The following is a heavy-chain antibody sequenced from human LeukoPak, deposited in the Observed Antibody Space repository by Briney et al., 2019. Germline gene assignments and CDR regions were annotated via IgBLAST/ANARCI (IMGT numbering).Heavy chain of an antibody. CDR1: GFSLNTRGVG. D-gene: IGHD3-22*01. V-gene: IGHV2-5*02. J-gene: IGHJ4*02. CDR3: AHRKNYYDSSVFDN. Sequence: SGPTLVNPTQTLTLTCTFSGFSLNTRGVGVGWIRQPPGRALEWLPLIYCDDDRRYSPSLKSRLTITKDTSKNQVVLTMTNMDPVDTATYFCAHRKNYYDSSVFDNWGQGTLVTVSS. CDR2: IYCDDDR.